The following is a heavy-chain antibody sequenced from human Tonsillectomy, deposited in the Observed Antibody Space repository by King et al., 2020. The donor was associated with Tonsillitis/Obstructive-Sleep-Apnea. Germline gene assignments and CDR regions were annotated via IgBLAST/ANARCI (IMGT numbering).Heavy chain of an antibody. V-gene: IGHV3-53*01. CDR3: ARGGVIIARSPFDY. D-gene: IGHD3-10*01. CDR1: GFTVSSNY. Sequence: VQLVESGGGLIQPGGSLRLSCAASGFTVSSNYMSWVRQAPGKGLEWVSLIYTGGITYYADSVKGRFTISRDNSKNTLYLQMNSLIAEDTAVYYCARGGVIIARSPFDYWGQGTLVTVSS. J-gene: IGHJ4*02. CDR2: IYTGGIT.